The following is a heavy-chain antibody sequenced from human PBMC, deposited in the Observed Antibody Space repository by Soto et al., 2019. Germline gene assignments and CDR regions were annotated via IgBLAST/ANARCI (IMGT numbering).Heavy chain of an antibody. CDR2: IAASGATT. CDR3: AKGPTSAWPYYFDS. D-gene: IGHD6-19*01. CDR1: GFTFNYYG. J-gene: IGHJ4*02. V-gene: IGHV3-23*01. Sequence: GGSLRLSCAASGFTFNYYGMNWVRQPPGKGLEWVSTIAASGATTDFADSVKGRFTISRDNSKNTLYLQMNSLRADDTAIYYCAKGPTSAWPYYFDSWGQGTLVTVSS.